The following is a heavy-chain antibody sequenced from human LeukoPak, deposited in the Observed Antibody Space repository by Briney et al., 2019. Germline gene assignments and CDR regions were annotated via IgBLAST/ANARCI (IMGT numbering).Heavy chain of an antibody. V-gene: IGHV4-34*01. Sequence: SETLSLTCAVYGGSFSGYYWSWIRQPSGKGLEWIGEINHSRNTNYNPSLKSRVTISVDTSKNQFSLKVSSVTAADTAVYYCARVRRDSGYYNVDYWGQGALVTVSS. CDR3: ARVRRDSGYYNVDY. CDR2: INHSRNT. D-gene: IGHD3-3*01. CDR1: GGSFSGYY. J-gene: IGHJ4*02.